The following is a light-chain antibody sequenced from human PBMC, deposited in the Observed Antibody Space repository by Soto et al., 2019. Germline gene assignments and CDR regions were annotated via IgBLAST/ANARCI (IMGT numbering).Light chain of an antibody. J-gene: IGKJ5*01. CDR3: QQYHTSSIT. Sequence: DIQMTQSPSTLSASIGDRVTITCRASQSINNWLAWYQQKPGKAPNLLIYDASTLERGVPSRFSGTGSGTEFTLTIDRLQPDDFATYYCQQYHTSSITFGQGTRLEIK. CDR1: QSINNW. CDR2: DAS. V-gene: IGKV1-5*01.